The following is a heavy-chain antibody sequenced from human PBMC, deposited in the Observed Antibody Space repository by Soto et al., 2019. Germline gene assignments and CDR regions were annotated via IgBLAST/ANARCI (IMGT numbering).Heavy chain of an antibody. CDR1: GFSFSNAL. CDR2: IKSKTDGGTT. Sequence: PWGSLRLCCAASGFSFSNALMSWARQAPGKGLEWVGRIKSKTDGGTTDYAAPVKGRFTISRDDSKNTLYLQMNSLKTEDTAVYYCTTDGPVDTAMAPFDYWGQGTLVTVSS. J-gene: IGHJ4*02. V-gene: IGHV3-15*01. CDR3: TTDGPVDTAMAPFDY. D-gene: IGHD5-18*01.